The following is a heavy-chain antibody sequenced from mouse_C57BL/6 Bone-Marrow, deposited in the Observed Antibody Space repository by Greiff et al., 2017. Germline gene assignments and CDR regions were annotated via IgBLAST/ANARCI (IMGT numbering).Heavy chain of an antibody. Sequence: QVQLQQPGAELVMPGASVKLSCKASGYTFTSYWMHWVKQRPGQGLEWIGEIDPSDSYTNYNQKFKGKSTLTVDKSSSIAYMQLSSLTSEDSAVYYCARSGFITTVVATNYYAMDYWGQGTSVTVSS. J-gene: IGHJ4*01. CDR2: IDPSDSYT. CDR3: ARSGFITTVVATNYYAMDY. CDR1: GYTFTSYW. D-gene: IGHD1-1*01. V-gene: IGHV1-69*01.